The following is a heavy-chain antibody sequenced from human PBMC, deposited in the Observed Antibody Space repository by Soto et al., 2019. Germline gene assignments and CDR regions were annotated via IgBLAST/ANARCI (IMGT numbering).Heavy chain of an antibody. CDR1: GFSLSTSGVG. Sequence: SVPTLVNPTQTLTLTCTFSGFSLSTSGVGVGWIRQPPGKALEWLALIYWNDDKRYSPSLKSRLTITKDTSKNQVVLTMTNMDPVETATYLYAHNPGIAAAGTRLDYGGQGTLVTVSS. V-gene: IGHV2-5*01. CDR2: IYWNDDK. D-gene: IGHD6-13*01. J-gene: IGHJ4*02. CDR3: AHNPGIAAAGTRLDY.